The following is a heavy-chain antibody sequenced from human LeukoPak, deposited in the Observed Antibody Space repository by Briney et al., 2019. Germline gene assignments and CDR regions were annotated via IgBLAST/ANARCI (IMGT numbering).Heavy chain of an antibody. V-gene: IGHV4-34*01. CDR3: ARGPEGGD. CDR1: GGSFSGYY. CDR2: INHSGST. Sequence: PSETPSLTCAVYGGSFSGYYWSWIRQPPGKGLEWIGEINHSGSTNYNQSLKSRVTISVDTSKNQFSLKLSSVTAADTAVYYCARGPEGGDWGQGTLVTVSS. J-gene: IGHJ4*02. D-gene: IGHD1-26*01.